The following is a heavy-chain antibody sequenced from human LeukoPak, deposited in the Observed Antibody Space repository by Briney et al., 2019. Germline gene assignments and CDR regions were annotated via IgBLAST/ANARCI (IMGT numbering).Heavy chain of an antibody. V-gene: IGHV4-59*11. D-gene: IGHD1-26*01. CDR2: IYHSGST. CDR3: ARGGSGFDY. CDR1: GGSISSHY. J-gene: IGHJ4*02. Sequence: SETLSLTCTVSGGSISSHYWSWIRQPPGKGLEWIGYIYHSGSTNYNPSLKSRVTISVDTSKNQFSLKLSSVTAADTAVYYCARGGSGFDYWGQGTLVTVSS.